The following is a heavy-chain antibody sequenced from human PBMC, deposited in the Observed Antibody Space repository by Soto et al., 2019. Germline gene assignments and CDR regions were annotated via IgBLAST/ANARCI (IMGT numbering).Heavy chain of an antibody. CDR3: ASQAGFYYYYGMDV. J-gene: IGHJ6*02. CDR1: GGSISSYY. V-gene: IGHV4-59*06. CDR2: IYYSGST. D-gene: IGHD6-19*01. Sequence: PSETLSLTCTVSGGSISSYYWSWIRQHPGKGLEWIGYIYYSGSTYYNPSLKSRVTISVDTSKNQFSLKLSSVTAADTAVYYCASQAGFYYYYGMDVWGQGTTVTVSS.